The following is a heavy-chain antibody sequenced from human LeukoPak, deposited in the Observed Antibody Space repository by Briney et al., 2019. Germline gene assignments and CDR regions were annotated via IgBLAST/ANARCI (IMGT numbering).Heavy chain of an antibody. CDR2: IYTSGST. D-gene: IGHD3-3*01. J-gene: IGHJ6*03. CDR3: ARDFWSVAYYYYYMDV. Sequence: SETLSLTCTVSGGSISSYYWSWIRQPAGKGLEWIGRIYTSGSTNYNPSLKSRVTMSVDTSKNQFSLKLSSVTAADTAVYYCARDFWSVAYYYYYMDVWGKGTTVTVSS. V-gene: IGHV4-4*07. CDR1: GGSISSYY.